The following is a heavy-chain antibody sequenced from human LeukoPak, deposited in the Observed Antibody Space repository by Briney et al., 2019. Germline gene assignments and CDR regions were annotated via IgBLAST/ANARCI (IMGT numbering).Heavy chain of an antibody. V-gene: IGHV3-21*04. CDR3: ARDQRYCSSSSCPWEPFDY. CDR1: GFTFSSYS. J-gene: IGHJ4*02. Sequence: GGSLRLSCAASGFTFSSYSMNWVRQAPRKGLEWVSSISSSSSYIYYADSVKGRFTISRDNAKNSLYLQMNSLRAEDTAVYYCARDQRYCSSSSCPWEPFDYWGQGTLVTVSS. CDR2: ISSSSSYI. D-gene: IGHD2-2*01.